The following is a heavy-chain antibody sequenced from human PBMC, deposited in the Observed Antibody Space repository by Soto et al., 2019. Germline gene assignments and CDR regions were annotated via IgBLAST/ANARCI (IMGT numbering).Heavy chain of an antibody. Sequence: ETLSLTCTVSGGSISSYFWNWIRQPPGKGLEWIAYIYYSGSTSYNPSLKSRVTISVDVSKSQFSLKLSSVTAADTAVYYCARELFGRSVWFDPWGQGTLVTAPQ. D-gene: IGHD3-10*01. CDR1: GGSISSYF. CDR3: ARELFGRSVWFDP. CDR2: IYYSGST. V-gene: IGHV4-59*01. J-gene: IGHJ5*02.